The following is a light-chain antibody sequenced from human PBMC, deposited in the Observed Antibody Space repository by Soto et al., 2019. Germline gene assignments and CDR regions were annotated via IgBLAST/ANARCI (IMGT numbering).Light chain of an antibody. CDR2: RNN. V-gene: IGLV1-47*01. Sequence: QPVLTQPPSASGTPGQRVTISCSGSSSNIGSNYVYWYQQLSGTAPKLLIYRNNQRPSGVPDRFSGSKSGTSASLAISGLRSEDEADYYCAAWDDSLSGYVVFGGGTKLTVL. CDR1: SSNIGSNY. CDR3: AAWDDSLSGYVV. J-gene: IGLJ2*01.